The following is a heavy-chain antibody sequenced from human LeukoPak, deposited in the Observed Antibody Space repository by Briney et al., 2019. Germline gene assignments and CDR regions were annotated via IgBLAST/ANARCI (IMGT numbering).Heavy chain of an antibody. CDR3: ARERTDTSMDY. J-gene: IGHJ4*02. Sequence: SQTLSLTCTVSGGSISSGSYYWTWIRQPAGKGLEWIGRIYTSGSTNHNPSLKSRVTISLDTSKNQFSLKLISVTAADTAVYFCARERTDTSMDYGGQGTLVTVS. CDR1: GGSISSGSYY. D-gene: IGHD5-18*01. CDR2: IYTSGST. V-gene: IGHV4-61*02.